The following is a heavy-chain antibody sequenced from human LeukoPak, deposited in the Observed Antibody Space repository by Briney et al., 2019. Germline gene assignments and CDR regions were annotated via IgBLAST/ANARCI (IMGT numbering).Heavy chain of an antibody. D-gene: IGHD3-10*01. J-gene: IGHJ4*02. CDR3: AKDFLWFGELNHSDY. V-gene: IGHV3-48*03. CDR1: GFTFSSYE. CDR2: ISSSGSTI. Sequence: GGSLRLSCAASGFTFSSYEMNWVRQAPGKGLEWVSYISSSGSTIYYADSVKGRFTISRDNAKNSLYLQMNSLRAEDTAVYYCAKDFLWFGELNHSDYWGQGTLVTVSS.